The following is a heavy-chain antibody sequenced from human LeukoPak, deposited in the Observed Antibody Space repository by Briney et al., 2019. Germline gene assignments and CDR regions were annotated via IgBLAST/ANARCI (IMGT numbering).Heavy chain of an antibody. CDR3: AIMGFPYYDSSGYYWDAFDI. CDR1: GYIFTSYD. V-gene: IGHV1-8*01. D-gene: IGHD3-22*01. CDR2: MNPNSGNT. J-gene: IGHJ3*02. Sequence: ASVKVSCKASGYIFTSYDINWVRQATGQGLEWMGWMNPNSGNTGYAQKFQGRVTMTRNTSISTAYMELSSLRSEDTAVYYCAIMGFPYYDSSGYYWDAFDIWGQGTMVTVSS.